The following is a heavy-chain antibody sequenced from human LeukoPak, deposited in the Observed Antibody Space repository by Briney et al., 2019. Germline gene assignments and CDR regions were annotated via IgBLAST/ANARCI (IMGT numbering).Heavy chain of an antibody. D-gene: IGHD2-15*01. Sequence: GASVKVSCKASGYTFTSYAMNRVRQAPGQGLEWMGWINTNTGNPTYAQGFTGRFVFSLDTSVSTAYLQISSLKAEDTAVYYCARESCSGGSCYLWFDPWGQGTLVTVSS. J-gene: IGHJ5*02. CDR1: GYTFTSYA. CDR2: INTNTGNP. CDR3: ARESCSGGSCYLWFDP. V-gene: IGHV7-4-1*02.